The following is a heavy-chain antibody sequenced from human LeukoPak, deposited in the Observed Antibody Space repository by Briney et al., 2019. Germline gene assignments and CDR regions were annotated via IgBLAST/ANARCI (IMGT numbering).Heavy chain of an antibody. CDR1: GYSITSGYY. CDR3: ARDPEGLGSYRDYFDH. V-gene: IGHV4-38-2*02. CDR2: IYHSGNI. Sequence: SETLSLTCTVSGYSITSGYYWDWIRQPPGKGLEWIGSIYHSGNIYYNPTLKSRVTISVDTSKNQFSLKLSSVTAADTAVYYCARDPEGLGSYRDYFDHWGQGTLVTVSS. J-gene: IGHJ4*02. D-gene: IGHD3-10*01.